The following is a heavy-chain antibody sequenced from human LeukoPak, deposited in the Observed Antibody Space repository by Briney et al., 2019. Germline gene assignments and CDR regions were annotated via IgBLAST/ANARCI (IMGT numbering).Heavy chain of an antibody. CDR2: IKQDGSEK. CDR1: GFTFSSYW. Sequence: PGGSLRLSCAASGFTFSSYWMSWVRQAPGKGLEGVANIKQDGSEKYYVDSVKGRFTIPRDNAKNSLYLQMNSLRAEDTAVYYCARDWGESGSYVPDFDYWGQGTLVTVSS. V-gene: IGHV3-7*01. D-gene: IGHD1-26*01. CDR3: ARDWGESGSYVPDFDY. J-gene: IGHJ4*02.